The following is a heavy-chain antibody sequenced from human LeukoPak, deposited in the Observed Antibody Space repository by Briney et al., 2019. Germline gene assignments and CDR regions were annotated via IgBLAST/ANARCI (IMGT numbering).Heavy chain of an antibody. CDR1: GFTFSSYG. CDR2: IRYDGSNK. D-gene: IGHD3-10*01. J-gene: IGHJ5*02. V-gene: IGHV3-30*02. CDR3: AKRDYGSRFDP. Sequence: PGGSLRLSCAASGFTFSSYGMHWVRQAPGKGLGWVAFIRYDGSNKYYAEAVKGRFTISRDNSKNTLYLQMNSLRAEDTAVYYCAKRDYGSRFDPWGQGTLVTVSS.